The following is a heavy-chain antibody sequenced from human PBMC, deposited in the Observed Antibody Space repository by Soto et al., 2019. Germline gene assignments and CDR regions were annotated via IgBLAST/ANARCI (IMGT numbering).Heavy chain of an antibody. CDR1: GFTFNNYW. CDR2: IKQDGSEK. D-gene: IGHD2-2*01. Sequence: EVQLVESGGGLVQPGGSLRLSCAASGFTFNNYWMSWVRQAPGKGLEWVANIKQDGSEKYYVDSVKGRFTISRDNAKNPLCLQMNSLRAEDTAVYYCAKNNRYCSSTNCFVFDYWGQGTLVTVSS. V-gene: IGHV3-7*01. CDR3: AKNNRYCSSTNCFVFDY. J-gene: IGHJ4*02.